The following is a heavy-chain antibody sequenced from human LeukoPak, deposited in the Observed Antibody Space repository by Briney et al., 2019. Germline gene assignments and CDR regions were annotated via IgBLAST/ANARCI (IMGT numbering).Heavy chain of an antibody. CDR1: GFTFSRYT. Sequence: GGSLRLSCAASGFTFSRYTMNWVRQAPEKALECVSVSSSSGSTHYADSVKGRFTISRENSKNTLYLQKSSLRAEDTAVYYCAKDGLDGRGYYYFDYWGQGTLVTVSS. CDR2: SSSSGST. D-gene: IGHD3-22*01. V-gene: IGHV3-23*01. J-gene: IGHJ4*02. CDR3: AKDGLDGRGYYYFDY.